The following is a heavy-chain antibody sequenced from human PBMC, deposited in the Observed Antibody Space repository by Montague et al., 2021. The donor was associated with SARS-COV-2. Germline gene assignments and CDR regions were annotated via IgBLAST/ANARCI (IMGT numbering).Heavy chain of an antibody. D-gene: IGHD3-22*01. J-gene: IGHJ2*01. CDR3: ARGAPTISMILVGMTGAGWYFDL. CDR1: GDSVSNDRYY. CDR2: INHSGST. Sequence: SETLSLTCTVSGDSVSNDRYYWGWIRQPPGKGLEWIGEINHSGSTNYNPSLRSRVTISVDTSKNQFSLKLSAVTAADTAVYYCARGAPTISMILVGMTGAGWYFDLWGRGTLVTVSS. V-gene: IGHV4-39*07.